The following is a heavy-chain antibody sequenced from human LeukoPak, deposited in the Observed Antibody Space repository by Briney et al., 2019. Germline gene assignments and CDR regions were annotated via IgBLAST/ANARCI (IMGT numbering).Heavy chain of an antibody. J-gene: IGHJ4*02. Sequence: GESLKISCKGAGYSFTSFWIGWVRQMPGKGLEWMGIVYPGDSDTTYSPSFQGQVTISPDKSINTAYLQWSSLKASDTAMYYCARQGTGNSYDSWGQGTLVTVSS. CDR2: VYPGDSDT. CDR1: GYSFTSFW. D-gene: IGHD5-18*01. CDR3: ARQGTGNSYDS. V-gene: IGHV5-51*01.